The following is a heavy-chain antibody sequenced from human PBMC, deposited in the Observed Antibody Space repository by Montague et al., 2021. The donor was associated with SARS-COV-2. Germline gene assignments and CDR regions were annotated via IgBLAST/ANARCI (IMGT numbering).Heavy chain of an antibody. V-gene: IGHV4-61*02. CDR2: IYSSGST. CDR3: ARDYGDYSYYYGLDV. J-gene: IGHJ6*02. D-gene: IGHD4-17*01. CDR1: GGSIRSGSYY. Sequence: TLSLTCTVSGGSIRSGSYYWSWIRQPAGKGLEWIGRIYSSGSTNHNPSLKSRVTMSVVTSKNQFSLKVSSVTAADTAVYYCARDYGDYSYYYGLDVWGQGTTVTVSS.